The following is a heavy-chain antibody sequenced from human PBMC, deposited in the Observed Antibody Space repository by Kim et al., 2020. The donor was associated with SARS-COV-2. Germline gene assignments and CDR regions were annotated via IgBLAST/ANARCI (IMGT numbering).Heavy chain of an antibody. J-gene: IGHJ5*02. CDR2: ISGSGRRK. V-gene: IGHV3-23*01. Sequence: GGSLRLSCAASGFTFSSYAITWVRQAPGKGLEWVSSISGSGRRKVYADSVRGRFTISRDNSKKMLFLQMSSLRAEDTDVYYCANDREDDTTFVGDPLGPG. D-gene: IGHD1-1*01. CDR3: ANDREDDTTFVGDP. CDR1: GFTFSSYA.